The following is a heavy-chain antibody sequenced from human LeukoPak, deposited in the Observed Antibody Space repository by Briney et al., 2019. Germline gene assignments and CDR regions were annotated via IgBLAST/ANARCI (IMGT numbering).Heavy chain of an antibody. V-gene: IGHV1-2*06. D-gene: IGHD3-22*01. J-gene: IGHJ4*02. Sequence: ASVKVPCKASGYTFTGYYMHWVRQAPGQGLEWMGRINPNSGGTNYAQKFQGRVTMTRDTSISTAYMELSRLRSDDTAVYYCARYCDSSGYYFDYWGQGTLVTVSS. CDR3: ARYCDSSGYYFDY. CDR2: INPNSGGT. CDR1: GYTFTGYY.